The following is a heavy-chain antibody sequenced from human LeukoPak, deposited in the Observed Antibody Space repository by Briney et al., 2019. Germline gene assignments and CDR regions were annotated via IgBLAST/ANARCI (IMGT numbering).Heavy chain of an antibody. D-gene: IGHD6-13*01. V-gene: IGHV4-59*01. CDR1: GGSINSYY. CDR3: ANSSIPHWFDP. Sequence: SETLSLTCTVSGGSINSYYWSWIRQPPGKGLEWIGYIYYTGSTHYNPSLKSRVTISIDTSKNQFSLNLRSVTAADTAVYYCANSSIPHWFDPWGQGTLVTVSS. CDR2: IYYTGST. J-gene: IGHJ5*02.